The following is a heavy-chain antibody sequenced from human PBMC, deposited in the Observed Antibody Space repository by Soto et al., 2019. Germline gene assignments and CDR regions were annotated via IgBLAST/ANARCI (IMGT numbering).Heavy chain of an antibody. V-gene: IGHV1-18*01. CDR3: AISYYYDSSGYYSDAFDI. D-gene: IGHD3-22*01. CDR2: ISAYNGNT. Sequence: QVQLVQSGAEVKKPGASVKVSCKASGYTFTSYGISWVRQAPGQGLEWMGWISAYNGNTNYAQKLQGRVTMTTDTTTSTAYMELRSLRSDDTAVYYCAISYYYDSSGYYSDAFDIWGQGTMVTVSS. CDR1: GYTFTSYG. J-gene: IGHJ3*02.